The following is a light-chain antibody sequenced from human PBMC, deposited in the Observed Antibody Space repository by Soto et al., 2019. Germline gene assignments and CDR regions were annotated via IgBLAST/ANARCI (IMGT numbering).Light chain of an antibody. CDR2: GYI. Sequence: QCVFTQPPSVTVAPGQVVTLSRTRRNSNIGADYGVHWYQHLPATAPKRLIYGYINRPSGVPDRFSGSESGTSASLAITGLQAEDEADYYCHSYDSSRNGYVFGTGTKVTVL. CDR1: NSNIGADYG. CDR3: HSYDSSRNGYV. J-gene: IGLJ1*01. V-gene: IGLV1-40*02.